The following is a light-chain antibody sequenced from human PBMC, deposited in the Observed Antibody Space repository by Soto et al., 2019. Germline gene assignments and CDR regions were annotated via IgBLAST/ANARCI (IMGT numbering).Light chain of an antibody. CDR1: QSVSSSY. CDR2: GAS. Sequence: EIVLTQSPGTLSLSPGERATLSCRASQSVSSSYLAWYQQKPGQAPRLLIYGASGRATGIPDRFSGSGQGTDFTLTISRLEPEEFAVYYCQQYGSSLGLTFGGGTKVEIK. CDR3: QQYGSSLGLT. V-gene: IGKV3-20*01. J-gene: IGKJ4*01.